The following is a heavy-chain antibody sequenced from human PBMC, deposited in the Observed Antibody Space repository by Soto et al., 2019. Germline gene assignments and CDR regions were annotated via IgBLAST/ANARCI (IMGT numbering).Heavy chain of an antibody. CDR2: IVPMHGTA. CDR1: GGTFSSYA. CDR3: AREFQSVGFGSYLFDP. Sequence: VLLVQSGSEVKKPGSSVKVSCKASGGTFSSYAIRWVRQAPGQGLEWMGGIVPMHGTAKYAQKFQGRVTITANESTSTAYMELSSLRFDDTAVYYCAREFQSVGFGSYLFDPWGQGTLVTVSS. V-gene: IGHV1-69*01. J-gene: IGHJ5*02. D-gene: IGHD3-10*01.